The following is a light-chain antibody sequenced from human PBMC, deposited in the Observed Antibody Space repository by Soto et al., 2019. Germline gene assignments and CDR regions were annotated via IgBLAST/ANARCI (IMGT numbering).Light chain of an antibody. V-gene: IGKV3-15*01. J-gene: IGKJ3*01. CDR3: QQYNNWIFT. CDR1: QSVSSN. CDR2: GAS. Sequence: EIVMTQSPATLSVSPVERATLSCRASQSVSSNLAWYQQKPAQAPRLLIYGASTRATGIPAMFSGSGSGTEFTLTISSLQSEDFAVYYCQQYNNWIFTFGPGTKVDIK.